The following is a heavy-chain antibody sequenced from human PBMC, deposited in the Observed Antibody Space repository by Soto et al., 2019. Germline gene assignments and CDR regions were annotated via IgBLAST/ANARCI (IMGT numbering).Heavy chain of an antibody. CDR2: ISAYNGNT. Sequence: ASVKVSCKASGYTFTSYGISWVRQAPGQGLEWMGWISAYNGNTNYAQKLQGRVTMTTDTSTSTAYMELRSLRSDDTAVYHCARYCSGGSCYSPFAFAIWGQGTMVTVSS. D-gene: IGHD2-15*01. CDR1: GYTFTSYG. J-gene: IGHJ3*02. V-gene: IGHV1-18*01. CDR3: ARYCSGGSCYSPFAFAI.